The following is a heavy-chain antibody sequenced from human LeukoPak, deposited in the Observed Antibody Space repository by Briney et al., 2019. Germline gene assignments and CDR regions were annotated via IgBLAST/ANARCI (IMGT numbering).Heavy chain of an antibody. CDR3: AKPHRSGSYYDY. D-gene: IGHD1-26*01. V-gene: IGHV3-23*01. J-gene: IGHJ4*02. CDR1: GFTFSSYA. CDR2: ISGSGGST. Sequence: GGSLRLSCAASGFTFSSYAMSWVRQAPGKGLEWVSAISGSGGSTYCADSVKGRFTISRDNSKNTLYLQMNSLRAEDTAVYYCAKPHRSGSYYDYWGQGTLVTVSS.